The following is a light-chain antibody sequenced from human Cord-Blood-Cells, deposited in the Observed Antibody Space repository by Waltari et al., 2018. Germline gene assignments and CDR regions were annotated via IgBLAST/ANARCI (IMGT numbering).Light chain of an antibody. CDR3: QQSYSTPFT. Sequence: DIQMTQSPSSLSASVGDRVTITYRASQSISSYLNWYQQKPGKAHKLLIYAASSLQSGVPSRFCGSGSGTDFTLTISSLQPEDFATYYCQQSYSTPFTFGPGTKVCIK. V-gene: IGKV1-39*01. J-gene: IGKJ3*01. CDR1: QSISSY. CDR2: AAS.